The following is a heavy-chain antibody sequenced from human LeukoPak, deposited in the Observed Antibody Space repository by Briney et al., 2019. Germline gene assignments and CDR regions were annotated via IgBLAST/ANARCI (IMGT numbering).Heavy chain of an antibody. Sequence: SETLSLTCAVSGGSISSSNWWSWVRQPPGKGLEWIGEIYHSGSTNYNPSLKSRVTISVDKSKNQFSLKLSSVTAADTAVYYCARGTRGRLPAGPLDYWGQGTLVTVSS. J-gene: IGHJ4*02. D-gene: IGHD1-1*01. CDR3: ARGTRGRLPAGPLDY. V-gene: IGHV4-4*02. CDR1: GGSISSSNW. CDR2: IYHSGST.